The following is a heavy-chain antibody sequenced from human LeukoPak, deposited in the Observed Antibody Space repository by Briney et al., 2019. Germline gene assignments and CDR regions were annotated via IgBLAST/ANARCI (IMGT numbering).Heavy chain of an antibody. J-gene: IGHJ4*02. D-gene: IGHD3-10*01. CDR3: ATNRWFGEPDY. Sequence: PGGSLRLSCAASGFIFSDYSMNWVRQAPGQGLEWLSYITGSGTTIYYADSVRGRFTISRDNAKDSLYLQMNSLRAEDTAVYYCATNRWFGEPDYWGQGTLVTVSS. CDR1: GFIFSDYS. V-gene: IGHV3-48*01. CDR2: ITGSGTTI.